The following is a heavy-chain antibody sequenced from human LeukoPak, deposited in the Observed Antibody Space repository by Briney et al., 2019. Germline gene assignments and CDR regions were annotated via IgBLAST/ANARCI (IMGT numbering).Heavy chain of an antibody. V-gene: IGHV3-48*01. CDR1: GFTFSSYS. D-gene: IGHD3-10*01. Sequence: GGSLRLSCAASGFTFSSYSMNWVRQAPGKGLEWVSYISSSSSTVYYADSVKGRFTISRDNSKNTLYLQMNSLRAEDTAVYYCAKDRSFITMVRGSGFDPWGQGTLVTVSS. CDR3: AKDRSFITMVRGSGFDP. CDR2: ISSSSSTV. J-gene: IGHJ5*02.